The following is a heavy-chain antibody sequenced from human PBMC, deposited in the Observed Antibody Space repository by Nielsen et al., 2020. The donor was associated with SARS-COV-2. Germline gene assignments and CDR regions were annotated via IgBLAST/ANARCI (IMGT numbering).Heavy chain of an antibody. CDR3: AKDRDYWNGLDY. Sequence: GGSLRLSCAASGFTFSSYGMHWVRQAPGKGLEWVAVISYDGSNKYYADSVKGRFTISRDNSKNTLYLRMNSLRAEDTAVYYCAKDRDYWNGLDYWGQGTLVTVSS. J-gene: IGHJ4*02. CDR2: ISYDGSNK. D-gene: IGHD1-1*01. V-gene: IGHV3-30*18. CDR1: GFTFSSYG.